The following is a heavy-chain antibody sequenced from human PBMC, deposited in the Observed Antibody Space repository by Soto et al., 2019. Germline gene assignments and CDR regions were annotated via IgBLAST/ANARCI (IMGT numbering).Heavy chain of an antibody. V-gene: IGHV4-34*01. CDR1: GGSFSGYY. CDR2: INHSGGT. Sequence: SETLSLTCAVYGGSFSGYYWSWIRQPPGKGLEWIGEINHSGGTNYNPSLKSRVTISVDTSKNQFSLKLSSVTAADTAVYYCARANSPSYFDYWGQGTLVTVSS. J-gene: IGHJ4*02. CDR3: ARANSPSYFDY.